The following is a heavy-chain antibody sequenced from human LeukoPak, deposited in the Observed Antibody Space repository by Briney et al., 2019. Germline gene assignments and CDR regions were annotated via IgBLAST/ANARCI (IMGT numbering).Heavy chain of an antibody. V-gene: IGHV4-59*08. D-gene: IGHD3-22*01. J-gene: IGHJ3*02. CDR1: GGSISSYY. CDR3: AKAVVVSTTRLGPFDT. CDR2: IYYSGST. Sequence: SETLSLTCSVSGGSISSYYWSWIRQPPGKGLEWIGYIYYSGSTNYNPSLNSRFTISVDTSKNQFSLKLSSVTAADMAVYYCAKAVVVSTTRLGPFDTWGQGTMVTVSS.